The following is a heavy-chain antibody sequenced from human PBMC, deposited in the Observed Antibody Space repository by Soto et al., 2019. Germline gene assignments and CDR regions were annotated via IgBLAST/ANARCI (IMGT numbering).Heavy chain of an antibody. J-gene: IGHJ6*02. CDR1: GFSLSTRGMC. V-gene: IGHV2-70*11. D-gene: IGHD2-21*01. CDR2: IDWDDDK. CDR3: ARDSVALYYYYYGMDV. Sequence: SGPTLVNPTQTLTLTCTFSGFSLSTRGMCVSWIRQPPGKALEWLARIDWDDDKYYSTSLKTRLTISKDTSKNQVVLTMTNMDPVDTATYYCARDSVALYYYYYGMDVWGQGTTVTVSS.